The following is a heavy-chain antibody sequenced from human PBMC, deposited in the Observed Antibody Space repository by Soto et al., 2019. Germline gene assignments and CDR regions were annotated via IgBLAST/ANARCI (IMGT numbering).Heavy chain of an antibody. CDR3: AGVMVGATLYSDSDS. D-gene: IGHD2-15*01. Sequence: QLQLQESGPGLVKPSETLSLTCTVSGGSINNNNYFWGWIRQPPGKGLEWLGIAEFRGVTHYNPSLKSRLTISVETSKIQCSLRLRSVTAADTAVYYCAGVMVGATLYSDSDSWGQGTLVIVS. CDR1: GGSINNNNYF. J-gene: IGHJ4*02. V-gene: IGHV4-39*01. CDR2: AEFRGVT.